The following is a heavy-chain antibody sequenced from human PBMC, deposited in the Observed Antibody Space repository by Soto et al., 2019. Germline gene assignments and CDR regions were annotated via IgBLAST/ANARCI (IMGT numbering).Heavy chain of an antibody. CDR2: ISSSGST. CDR3: TRPGYSGGRPAMYFDD. D-gene: IGHD5-12*01. CDR1: GVSISSGGYF. V-gene: IGHV4-31*03. J-gene: IGHJ4*02. Sequence: QVQLQESGPGLVKPSQTLSLTCTVSGVSISSGGYFWTWIRPFPGKGLEWIGNISSSGSTSYSTSLDSRVPLSGKTSETHFSHKVTSMTAAGIAGYFYTRPGYSGGRPAMYFDDWGQVSRVTVSS.